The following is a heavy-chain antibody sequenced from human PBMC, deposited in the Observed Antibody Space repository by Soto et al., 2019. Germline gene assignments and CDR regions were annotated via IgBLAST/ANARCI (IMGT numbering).Heavy chain of an antibody. Sequence: GESLKISCAASGFTFSSYAMSWVRQAPGKGLEWVSAISGSGGSTYYADSVKGRFTISRDNSKNTLYLQMNSLRAEDTAVYYCAKMGAIFGVADYFDYWGQGTLVTVSS. J-gene: IGHJ4*02. V-gene: IGHV3-23*01. D-gene: IGHD3-3*01. CDR3: AKMGAIFGVADYFDY. CDR1: GFTFSSYA. CDR2: ISGSGGST.